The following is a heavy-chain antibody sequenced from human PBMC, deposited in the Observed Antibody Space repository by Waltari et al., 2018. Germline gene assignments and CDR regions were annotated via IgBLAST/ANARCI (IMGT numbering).Heavy chain of an antibody. J-gene: IGHJ4*02. CDR2: ITVQGSDT. CDR1: GFTFSRYA. CDR3: VKGSGGSRPYYFDS. D-gene: IGHD1-26*01. Sequence: EVQLEESGGGLVQPGGSLRLSCAASGFTFSRYAMAWVRQVPGKGLGWSSEITVQGSDTYSAESVKGRFTISRDHSLYLQMKSLRVEDTAVYYCVKGSGGSRPYYFDSWGQGTLVTVSS. V-gene: IGHV3-23*04.